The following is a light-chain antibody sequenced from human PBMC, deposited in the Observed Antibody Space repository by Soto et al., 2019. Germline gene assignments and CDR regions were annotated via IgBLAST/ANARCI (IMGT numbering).Light chain of an antibody. CDR2: NVS. CDR3: LQGSHWPWT. CDR1: QSLVSSDGNTY. Sequence: DVVMTQSPLSLPVTLGQPASISCRSSQSLVSSDGNTYLNWFQQRPGQSPRRLIYNVSNQDSGVPDRFSGSGSGTDFTLKISRVEAEDVGVYYCLQGSHWPWTFGQGTKVEI. J-gene: IGKJ1*01. V-gene: IGKV2-30*01.